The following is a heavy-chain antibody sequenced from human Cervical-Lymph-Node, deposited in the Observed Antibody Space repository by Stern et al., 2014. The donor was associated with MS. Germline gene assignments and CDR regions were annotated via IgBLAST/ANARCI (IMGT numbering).Heavy chain of an antibody. CDR1: GFTLSTYA. D-gene: IGHD3-10*01. CDR2: ISTSGGTT. J-gene: IGHJ4*02. V-gene: IGHV3-23*04. Sequence: EVQLVQSGGGLVQPGGSLRLSCAASGFTLSTYAMSWVRQAPGKGLEWVSTISTSGGTTYYADSVKGRFTISRDNSENTLHLHMNSLRAEDAALYYCAILSEDYWGQGTLVTVSS. CDR3: AILSEDY.